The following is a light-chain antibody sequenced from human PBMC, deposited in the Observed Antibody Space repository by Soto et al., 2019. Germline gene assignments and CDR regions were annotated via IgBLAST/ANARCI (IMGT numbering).Light chain of an antibody. V-gene: IGLV2-14*01. CDR2: EVS. J-gene: IGLJ1*01. Sequence: QSVLTQPASVSGSPGQSITISCTGTSSDVGGYNYVSWYQQHPGKAPELMIYEVSNRPSGVSNRFSGSKSGNTASLTISGLQAEDEADYYCSSYTSSSTYVFGTGTKVTLL. CDR1: SSDVGGYNY. CDR3: SSYTSSSTYV.